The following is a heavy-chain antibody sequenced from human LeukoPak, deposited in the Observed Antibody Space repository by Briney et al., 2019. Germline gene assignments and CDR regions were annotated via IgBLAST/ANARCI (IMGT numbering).Heavy chain of an antibody. CDR2: IYYSGST. D-gene: IGHD4-17*01. CDR3: ARTRGFDYGDYVFDY. Sequence: SETLSLTCTVSGGSISSYYWSWIRQPPGKGLEWIGYIYYSGSTYYNPSLKSRVTISVDASKNQFSLKLSSVTAADTAVYYCARTRGFDYGDYVFDYWGQGTLVTVSS. V-gene: IGHV4-59*08. CDR1: GGSISSYY. J-gene: IGHJ4*02.